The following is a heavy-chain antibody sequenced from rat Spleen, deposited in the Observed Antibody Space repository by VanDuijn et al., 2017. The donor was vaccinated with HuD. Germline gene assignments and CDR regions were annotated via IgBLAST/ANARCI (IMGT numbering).Heavy chain of an antibody. CDR2: ISSDGGRN. CDR1: GVSFSNYG. Sequence: EVQLVESGGGLVQTGRSLKISCVVSGVSFSNYGMHWIRQAPTKGLEWVATISSDGGRNFYRDSVKGRFTISRDNAKSTLYLQMDSLRSEDTATYYCARRYDFDYWGQGVMVTVSS. V-gene: IGHV5-19*01. J-gene: IGHJ2*01. CDR3: ARRYDFDY. D-gene: IGHD1-11*01.